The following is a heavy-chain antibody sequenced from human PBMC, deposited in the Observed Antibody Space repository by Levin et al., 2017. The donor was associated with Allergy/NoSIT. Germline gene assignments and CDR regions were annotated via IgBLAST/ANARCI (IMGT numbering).Heavy chain of an antibody. CDR2: INHRGST. V-gene: IGHV4-34*01. Sequence: SQTLSLTCAVYGGSFSDYYWSWIRQPPGKGLEWIGDINHRGSTNYNPSLKSRVTISIDTSKNQFSLDLRSVTAADTAVFHCARKGGYSRNAFDIWGQGTLVTVSS. J-gene: IGHJ3*02. D-gene: IGHD1-26*01. CDR1: GGSFSDYY. CDR3: ARKGGYSRNAFDI.